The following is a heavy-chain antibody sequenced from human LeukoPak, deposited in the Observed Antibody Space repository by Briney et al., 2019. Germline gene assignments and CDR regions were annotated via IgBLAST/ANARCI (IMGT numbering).Heavy chain of an antibody. CDR3: AKDSNYCSGGSCCSYYYYYMDV. D-gene: IGHD2-15*01. CDR1: GFTFSSYG. Sequence: GGSLRLSCAASGFTFSSYGMHWVRQAPGKGLEWVAVIWYGGSNKYYADSVKGRFTISRDNSKNTLYLQMNSLRAEDTAVYYCAKDSNYCSGGSCCSYYYYYMDVWGKGTTVTVSS. J-gene: IGHJ6*03. CDR2: IWYGGSNK. V-gene: IGHV3-33*06.